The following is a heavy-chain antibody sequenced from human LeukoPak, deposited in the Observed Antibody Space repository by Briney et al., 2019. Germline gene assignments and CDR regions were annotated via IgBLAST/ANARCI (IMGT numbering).Heavy chain of an antibody. CDR1: GFTLSSFA. D-gene: IGHD6-13*01. Sequence: GGSLRLSCAASGFTLSSFAMTWARQAPGKGLEWVAVISGSGGTTYYADSVKGRFTISRDNAKNSLYLQMNSLRAEDTAVYYCARDSGFIAAAGGDYWGQGTLVTVSS. CDR3: ARDSGFIAAAGGDY. CDR2: ISGSGGTT. J-gene: IGHJ4*02. V-gene: IGHV3-23*01.